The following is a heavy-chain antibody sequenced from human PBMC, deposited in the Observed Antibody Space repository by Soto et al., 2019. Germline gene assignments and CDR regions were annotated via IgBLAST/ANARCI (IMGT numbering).Heavy chain of an antibody. D-gene: IGHD6-6*01. CDR1: GGSISSYY. Sequence: SETLSLTCTVSGGSISSYYWSWIRQPPGKGLEWIGYIYYSGSTNYNPSLKSRVTISVDTSKNQFSLKLSSVTAADTAVYYCARENLRQLFCWFDPWGQGTLVTVSS. J-gene: IGHJ5*02. CDR3: ARENLRQLFCWFDP. CDR2: IYYSGST. V-gene: IGHV4-59*01.